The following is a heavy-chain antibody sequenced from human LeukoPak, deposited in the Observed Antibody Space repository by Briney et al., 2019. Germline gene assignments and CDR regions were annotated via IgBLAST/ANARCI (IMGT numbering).Heavy chain of an antibody. V-gene: IGHV4-59*13. J-gene: IGHJ5*02. CDR2: IYYSGST. CDR3: ARGYDILTGYTS. Sequence: PSETLSLTCTVSGGSIRRYYWSWIRQPPGKGLEWVGYIYYSGSTNYNPALKSRVTISIGTSKNQFSLKVSSVTAADTAVYYCARGYDILTGYTSWGQGTLVTVSS. CDR1: GGSIRRYY. D-gene: IGHD3-9*01.